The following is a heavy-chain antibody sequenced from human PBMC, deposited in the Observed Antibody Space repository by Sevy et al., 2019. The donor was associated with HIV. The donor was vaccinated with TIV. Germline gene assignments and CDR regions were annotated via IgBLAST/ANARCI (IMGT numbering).Heavy chain of an antibody. CDR2: IWYDGSNK. D-gene: IGHD1-26*01. J-gene: IGHJ6*02. Sequence: GGSLRLSCAASGFTFSSYGMHWVRQAPGKGLEWVAVIWYDGSNKYYADSVKGRFTISRDNYKNTLYLQMNSLRAEDTAVYYCARDQVVGATTGYGMDVWGQGTTVTVSS. V-gene: IGHV3-33*01. CDR1: GFTFSSYG. CDR3: ARDQVVGATTGYGMDV.